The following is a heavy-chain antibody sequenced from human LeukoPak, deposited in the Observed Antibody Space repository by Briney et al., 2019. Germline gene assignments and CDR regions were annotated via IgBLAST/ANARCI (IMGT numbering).Heavy chain of an antibody. CDR1: GFTFSSYA. CDR3: AKGLTGYSNYGMDV. J-gene: IGHJ6*02. V-gene: IGHV3-23*01. D-gene: IGHD3-9*01. Sequence: PGGSLRLSCAASGFTFSSYAMNWVRQAPGKGLEWVSAISGTGSRTYYPDSVKGRFTISRDNSKNTLYLQMKSLRVEHTARYYCAKGLTGYSNYGMDVWGQGTTVTVSS. CDR2: ISGTGSRT.